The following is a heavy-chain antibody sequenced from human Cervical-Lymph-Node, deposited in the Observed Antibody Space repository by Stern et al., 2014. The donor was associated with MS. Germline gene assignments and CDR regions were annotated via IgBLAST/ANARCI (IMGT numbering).Heavy chain of an antibody. CDR2: IRNKANRYTT. D-gene: IGHD2-15*01. CDR1: GFTFRDHY. J-gene: IGHJ4*02. Sequence: EVQLVESGGGLVQPGGSLRLSCAASGFTFRDHYMDWVRQAPGKGLEWVGRIRNKANRYTTEYAASVKGRFTISRDDSKNSLYLQMDSLKTEDTAVYYCASLGYCSGGTCYVGYWGQGTLVTVSS. CDR3: ASLGYCSGGTCYVGY. V-gene: IGHV3-72*01.